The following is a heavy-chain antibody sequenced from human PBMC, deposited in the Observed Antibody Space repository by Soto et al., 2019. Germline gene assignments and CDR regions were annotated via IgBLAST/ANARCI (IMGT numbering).Heavy chain of an antibody. CDR1: GFTFSSYG. Sequence: PGGSPRLSCAASGFTFSSYGMHWVRQAPGKGLEWVAVIWYDGSNKYYADSVKGRFTISRDNSKNTLYLQMNSLRAEDTAVYYCARGFSRDFDWLLLIDYWGQGTLVTVSS. V-gene: IGHV3-33*01. CDR3: ARGFSRDFDWLLLIDY. CDR2: IWYDGSNK. D-gene: IGHD3-9*01. J-gene: IGHJ4*02.